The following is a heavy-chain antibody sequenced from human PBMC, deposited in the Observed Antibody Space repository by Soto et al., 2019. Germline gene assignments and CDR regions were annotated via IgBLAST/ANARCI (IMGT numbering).Heavy chain of an antibody. CDR1: GGSVGGYY. Sequence: PSETLSVTCAVYGGSVGGYYWSWVRQPPGKGLEWIGEINHSGSITYAPSLKSRVTISVDTSKNQFSLKLNSVTAADTAVYYCARRYGDYFDYWGQGTLVTVSS. CDR2: INHSGSI. J-gene: IGHJ4*02. CDR3: ARRYGDYFDY. V-gene: IGHV4-34*01. D-gene: IGHD4-17*01.